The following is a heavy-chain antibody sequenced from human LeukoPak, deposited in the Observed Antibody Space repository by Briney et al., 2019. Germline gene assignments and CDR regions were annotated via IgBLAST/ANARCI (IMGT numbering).Heavy chain of an antibody. Sequence: PSETLSLTCSVSGGSISGYYWGWIRQPAGKGLEWIGRIYSSGGTNYSPSLQSRVTMSVDTSTNQFSLRLTSVTAADTAVYYCARAPYDYVWGSYLPWYMDVWGKGTTVTISS. J-gene: IGHJ6*03. CDR2: IYSSGGT. CDR3: ARAPYDYVWGSYLPWYMDV. CDR1: GGSISGYY. D-gene: IGHD3-16*02. V-gene: IGHV4-4*07.